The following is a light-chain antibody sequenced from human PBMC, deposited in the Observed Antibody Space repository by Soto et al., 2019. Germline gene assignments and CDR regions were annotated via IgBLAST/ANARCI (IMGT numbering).Light chain of an antibody. V-gene: IGLV2-8*01. Sequence: QSALTQPPSASGSPGQSVAIPCTGTSSDVGRYNYVSWYQQHPGKAPKLMIYEVTQRPSGVPDRFSGSKSGNTASLTVSGLQAEDEADYYCSSYAGSNDLFVFGTGTKLTVL. J-gene: IGLJ1*01. CDR1: SSDVGRYNY. CDR2: EVT. CDR3: SSYAGSNDLFV.